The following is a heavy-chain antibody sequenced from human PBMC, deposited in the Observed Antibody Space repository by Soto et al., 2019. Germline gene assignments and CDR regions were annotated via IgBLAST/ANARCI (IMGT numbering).Heavy chain of an antibody. CDR1: GFTFSSYS. V-gene: IGHV3-48*02. D-gene: IGHD3-22*01. J-gene: IGHJ5*02. Sequence: QPGGSLRLSCAASGFTFSSYSMNWVRQAPGKGLEWVSYISSSSSTIYYADSVKGRFTISRDNAKNSLYLQMNSLRDEDTAVYYCARGHYDSSGYYFIGIRYWFDPWGQGALVTVSS. CDR2: ISSSSSTI. CDR3: ARGHYDSSGYYFIGIRYWFDP.